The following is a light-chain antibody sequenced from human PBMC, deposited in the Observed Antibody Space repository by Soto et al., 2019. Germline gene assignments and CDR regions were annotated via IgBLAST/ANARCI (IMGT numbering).Light chain of an antibody. CDR1: SSDVGSYNL. CDR3: CSYARGSTYV. CDR2: EGS. Sequence: QSVLTQPASVSGSPGQSITISCTGTSSDVGSYNLVSWYQQHPGKVPQLMIYEGSKRPSGVSNRFSGSKSGNTASLTISGLQAEDDADYYCCSYARGSTYVFGTGTKLTVL. V-gene: IGLV2-23*01. J-gene: IGLJ1*01.